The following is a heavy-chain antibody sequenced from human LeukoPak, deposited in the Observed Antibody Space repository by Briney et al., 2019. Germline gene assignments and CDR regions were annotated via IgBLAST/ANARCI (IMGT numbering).Heavy chain of an antibody. CDR3: ARDAEYYGMDV. Sequence: GASAKVSCKASGYTFTSYAMNWVRRAPGQGLEWMGWISAYTGNTNYAQKFQGRVTMTTDTSTSTVYMELRSLRSDDTAVYYCARDAEYYGMDVWGQGTTVTVSS. J-gene: IGHJ6*02. CDR2: ISAYTGNT. D-gene: IGHD1-14*01. CDR1: GYTFTSYA. V-gene: IGHV1-18*01.